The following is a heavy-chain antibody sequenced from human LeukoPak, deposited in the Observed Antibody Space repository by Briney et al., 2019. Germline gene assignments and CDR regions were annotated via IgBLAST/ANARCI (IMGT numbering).Heavy chain of an antibody. V-gene: IGHV3-9*01. Sequence: GRSLRLSCAASGFTFDDYAMHWVRQAPGKGLEWVSGISWNSDRQDYADSVKGRFTISRDNAKNSLHLQMNSLRAEDTALYYCAKDIDSRSPYYFDYWGQGTLVTVSS. CDR2: ISWNSDRQ. CDR3: AKDIDSRSPYYFDY. CDR1: GFTFDDYA. J-gene: IGHJ4*02. D-gene: IGHD6-6*01.